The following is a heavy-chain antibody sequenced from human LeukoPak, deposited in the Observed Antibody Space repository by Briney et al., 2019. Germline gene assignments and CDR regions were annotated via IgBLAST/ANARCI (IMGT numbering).Heavy chain of an antibody. CDR1: GFTFSSYW. J-gene: IGHJ5*02. CDR2: MKQDGSEK. CDR3: ARARTYSVELSWFDP. Sequence: GGSLRLSCAASGFTFSSYWMSWVRQAPGKGLEWVANMKQDGSEKYYVDSVKGRFTISSDNAKNSLYLQINSLRAEDTAVYYCARARTYSVELSWFDPWGQGTLVTVSS. V-gene: IGHV3-7*01. D-gene: IGHD2-15*01.